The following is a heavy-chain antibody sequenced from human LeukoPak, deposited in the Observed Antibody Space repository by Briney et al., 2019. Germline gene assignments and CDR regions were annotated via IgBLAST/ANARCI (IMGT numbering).Heavy chain of an antibody. CDR3: AKDLYFRSSWPFDC. J-gene: IGHJ4*02. D-gene: IGHD6-13*01. CDR1: GFTFSSYG. V-gene: IGHV3-30*18. Sequence: PGRSLRLSCAASGFTFSSYGMHWVRQAPGKGLEWVAIISYDGSNKYYADSVKGRFTISRDNSKNTLYLQMDSLRVEDTAVYCCAKDLYFRSSWPFDCWGQGTLVTVSS. CDR2: ISYDGSNK.